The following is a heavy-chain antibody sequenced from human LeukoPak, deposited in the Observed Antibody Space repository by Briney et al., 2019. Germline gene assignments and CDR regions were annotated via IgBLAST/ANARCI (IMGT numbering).Heavy chain of an antibody. J-gene: IGHJ4*02. Sequence: GGSLRLSCAASGFTFSSYAMHWVRQAPGKGLEWVAVISYDGSNKYYADSVKGRFTISRDNSKNTLYLQMNSLRAEDTAVYYCAREIRRDGYNYFDYWGQGTLVTVSS. CDR1: GFTFSSYA. V-gene: IGHV3-30-3*01. CDR3: AREIRRDGYNYFDY. D-gene: IGHD5-24*01. CDR2: ISYDGSNK.